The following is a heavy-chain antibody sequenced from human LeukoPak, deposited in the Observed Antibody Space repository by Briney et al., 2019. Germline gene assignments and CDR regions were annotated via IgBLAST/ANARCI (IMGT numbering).Heavy chain of an antibody. CDR2: IYYSGST. J-gene: IGHJ5*02. V-gene: IGHV4-39*07. CDR1: GGSISSSSYY. D-gene: IGHD2-15*01. CDR3: ARDTGGYCSGGSCYSPRNWFDP. Sequence: KTSETLSLTCTVSGGSISSSSYYWGWIRQPPGKGLEWIGSIYYSGSTYYNPSLKSRVTISVDTSKNQFSLKLSSVTAADTAVYYCARDTGGYCSGGSCYSPRNWFDPWGQGTLVTVSS.